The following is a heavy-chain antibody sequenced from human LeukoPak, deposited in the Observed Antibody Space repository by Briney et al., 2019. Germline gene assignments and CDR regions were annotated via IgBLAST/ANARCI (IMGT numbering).Heavy chain of an antibody. Sequence: SQTLSLTCTVSGGSISSSSYYWGWIRQPPGKGLEWIGSIYYSGSTYYNPSLKSRVTISVDTSKNQFSLKLSSVTAADTAVYYCARDLRAARPQDYWGQGTLVTVSS. V-gene: IGHV4-39*02. CDR1: GGSISSSSYY. CDR3: ARDLRAARPQDY. J-gene: IGHJ4*02. D-gene: IGHD6-6*01. CDR2: IYYSGST.